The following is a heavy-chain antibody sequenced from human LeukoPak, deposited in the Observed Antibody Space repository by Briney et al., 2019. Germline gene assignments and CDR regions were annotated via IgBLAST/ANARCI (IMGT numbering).Heavy chain of an antibody. Sequence: SETLPLTCAVYGGSFSGYYWSWIRQPPGKGLEWIGEINHSGSTNYNPSLKSRVTISVDTSKNQFSLKLSSVTAADTAVYYCARRTVTTSLVTFDYWGQGTLVTVSS. CDR3: ARRTVTTSLVTFDY. J-gene: IGHJ4*02. V-gene: IGHV4-34*01. CDR2: INHSGST. D-gene: IGHD4-17*01. CDR1: GGSFSGYY.